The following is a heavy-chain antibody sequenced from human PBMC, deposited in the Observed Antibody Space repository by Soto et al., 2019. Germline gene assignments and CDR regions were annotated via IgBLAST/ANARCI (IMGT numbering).Heavy chain of an antibody. CDR3: ARDRIVVVITSYYYYYYGMDV. Sequence: ASVKVSCKASGYTFTSYYMHWVRQAPGQGLEWMGIINPSGGSTSYAQKFQGRVTMTRDTSTSTVYMELSSLRSEDTAVYYCARDRIVVVITSYYYYYYGMDVWGQGTTVTV. CDR2: INPSGGST. J-gene: IGHJ6*02. V-gene: IGHV1-46*01. D-gene: IGHD3-22*01. CDR1: GYTFTSYY.